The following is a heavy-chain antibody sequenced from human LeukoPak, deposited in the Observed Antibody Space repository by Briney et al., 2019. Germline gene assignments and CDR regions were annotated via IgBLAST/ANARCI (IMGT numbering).Heavy chain of an antibody. D-gene: IGHD5-12*01. CDR2: IYYSGSS. CDR1: GGSIISSSYY. V-gene: IGHV4-61*05. CDR3: ARGASGYDRGPWSD. Sequence: PSETLSLTCTVSGGSIISSSYYWGWIRQPPGKGLEWIGYIYYSGSSNYNPSLKSRVTISVDTSKNQFSLNLSSVTAADTAVYYCARGASGYDRGPWSDWGQGTLVTVSS. J-gene: IGHJ4*02.